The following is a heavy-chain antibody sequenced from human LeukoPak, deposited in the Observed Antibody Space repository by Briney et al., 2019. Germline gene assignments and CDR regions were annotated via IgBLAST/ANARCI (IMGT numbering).Heavy chain of an antibody. V-gene: IGHV1-2*02. CDR1: GYTFTGYY. Sequence: ASVKVSCKASGYTFTGYYMHWVRQAPGQGLEWMGWINHNSGGTNYAQKFQGRVTMTRDTSISTAYMELGSLRSDDTAVYYCARSGAYGSGSYLSYWGQGTLVTVSS. CDR3: ARSGAYGSGSYLSY. D-gene: IGHD3-10*01. CDR2: INHNSGGT. J-gene: IGHJ4*02.